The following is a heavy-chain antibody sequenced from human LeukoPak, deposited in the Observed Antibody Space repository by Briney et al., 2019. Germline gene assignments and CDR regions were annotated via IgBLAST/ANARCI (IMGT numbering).Heavy chain of an antibody. CDR3: ASNPPRTGDFNY. CDR1: GYTFTNYD. J-gene: IGHJ4*02. Sequence: ASVKVSCKTSGYTFTNYDINWVRQATGQGLGWMGWMSPNNGNTGYAQKFQGRVTMTRDTSINTAYMELSSLRSEDTAVYCCASNPPRTGDFNYWGQGALVTVSS. D-gene: IGHD7-27*01. CDR2: MSPNNGNT. V-gene: IGHV1-8*01.